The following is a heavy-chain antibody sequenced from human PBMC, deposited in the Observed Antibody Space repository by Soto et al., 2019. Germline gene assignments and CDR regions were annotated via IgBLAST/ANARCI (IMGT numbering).Heavy chain of an antibody. D-gene: IGHD3-22*01. Sequence: EVQLVESGGGLIQPGGSLRLSCVASGFTVSSNYMSWVRQAPGKGLEWVSVIYSGGSTYYADSVKGGFTISRDNSKSTLYLQMNSLRAEDTAVYYCARNYYDSGGGFDYWGRGTLVTVSS. CDR3: ARNYYDSGGGFDY. V-gene: IGHV3-53*01. CDR1: GFTVSSNY. CDR2: IYSGGST. J-gene: IGHJ4*02.